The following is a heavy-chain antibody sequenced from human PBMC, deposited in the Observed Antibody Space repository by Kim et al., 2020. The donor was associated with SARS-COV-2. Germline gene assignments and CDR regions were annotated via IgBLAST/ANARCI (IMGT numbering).Heavy chain of an antibody. V-gene: IGHV5-51*01. J-gene: IGHJ6*02. CDR2: IYPGDSDT. Sequence: GESLKISCKGSGYSFTSYWIGWVRQMPGKGLEWMGIIYPGDSDTRYSPSFQGQVTISADKSISTAYLQWNSLKASDTAMYYCARHEGVHYYGSGSYSYYYYYYGMDVCGQGTTVTVSS. CDR1: GYSFTSYW. D-gene: IGHD3-10*01. CDR3: ARHEGVHYYGSGSYSYYYYYYGMDV.